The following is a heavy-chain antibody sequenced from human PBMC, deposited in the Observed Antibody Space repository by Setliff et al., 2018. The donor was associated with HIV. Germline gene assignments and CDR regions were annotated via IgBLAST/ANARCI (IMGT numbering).Heavy chain of an antibody. Sequence: GESLKISCKASGYSFSTYYIGWARQKPGQGLEWMGVIYPGDFDSRYSPSFQGQVTISADRSISTAYLQWSSLKASDTAMYYCARHGQYGSGSYYNRPFDFWGQGTLVTVSS. D-gene: IGHD3-10*01. J-gene: IGHJ4*02. CDR2: IYPGDFDS. CDR3: ARHGQYGSGSYYNRPFDF. V-gene: IGHV5-51*01. CDR1: GYSFSTYY.